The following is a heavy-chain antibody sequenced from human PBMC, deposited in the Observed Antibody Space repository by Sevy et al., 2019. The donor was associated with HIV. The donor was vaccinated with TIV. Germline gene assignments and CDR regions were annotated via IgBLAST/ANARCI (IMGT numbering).Heavy chain of an antibody. J-gene: IGHJ4*02. V-gene: IGHV3-30*18. CDR3: AKERAYGSGSSSFDY. CDR1: GFTFSSYG. Sequence: GGSLRLSCAASGFTFSSYGMHWVRQAPGKGLEWVAVISYDGSNKYYANSVKGRFTISRDNSKNTLYLQMNSLRAEDTAVYYCAKERAYGSGSSSFDYWGQGTLVTVSS. CDR2: ISYDGSNK. D-gene: IGHD3-10*01.